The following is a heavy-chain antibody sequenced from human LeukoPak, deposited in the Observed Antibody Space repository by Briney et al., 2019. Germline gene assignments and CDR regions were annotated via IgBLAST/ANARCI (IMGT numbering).Heavy chain of an antibody. CDR3: ARERGSPAYCGGDCYSRKYYYYGMDV. D-gene: IGHD2-21*02. CDR1: GGTFSSYA. V-gene: IGHV1-69*13. Sequence: SVKVSCKASGGTFSSYAISWVRQAPGQGLEWMGGIIPIFGTANYAQKLQGRVTITADESTSTAYMELSSLRSEDTAVYYCARERGSPAYCGGDCYSRKYYYYGMDVWGQGTTVTVSS. CDR2: IIPIFGTA. J-gene: IGHJ6*02.